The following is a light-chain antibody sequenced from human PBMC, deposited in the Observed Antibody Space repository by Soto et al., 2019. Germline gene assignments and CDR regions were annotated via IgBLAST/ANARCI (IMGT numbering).Light chain of an antibody. CDR1: QSISEN. CDR3: RQYDTWHTWT. V-gene: IGKV3-15*01. CDR2: GAS. Sequence: IVMTQSPAPLSVSPGGRATLSCRASQSISENLAWYPQKPGQPTRLXXYGASRRATGFPARFSGSGSGTYFTLTISRLEPEDFAVSSCRQYDTWHTWTFHQGTEVDIK. J-gene: IGKJ1*01.